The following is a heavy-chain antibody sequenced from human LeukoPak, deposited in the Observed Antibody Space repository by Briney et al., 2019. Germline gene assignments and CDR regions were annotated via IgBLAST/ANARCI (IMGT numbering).Heavy chain of an antibody. D-gene: IGHD2-15*01. V-gene: IGHV1-2*02. J-gene: IGHJ4*02. Sequence: ASVKVSCKASGYTFTGQYLDWVRQAPGHGLEWMGWIIPNSGGTNDAQKFQGRVTMTRDTSISTGYMELSTLRSDVTAVYYCARGGRYCSSGTCYGGFWGQGTLVTVSS. CDR2: IIPNSGGT. CDR1: GYTFTGQY. CDR3: ARGGRYCSSGTCYGGF.